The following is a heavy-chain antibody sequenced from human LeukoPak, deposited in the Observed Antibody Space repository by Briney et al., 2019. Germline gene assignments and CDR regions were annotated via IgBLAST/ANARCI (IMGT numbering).Heavy chain of an antibody. D-gene: IGHD1-1*01. J-gene: IGHJ3*02. CDR3: ARASKLDATPHVAFHM. CDR2: ISYDGSNK. Sequence: PGRSLRHSCAASGFTFSSYILHWVRQAPGKGLEWVVVISYDGSNKYYADSVKGRFTISRDNSKNKVYLQMNSLRAEDTAVYYCARASKLDATPHVAFHMWGQDPVVSVSS. CDR1: GFTFSSYI. V-gene: IGHV3-30-3*01.